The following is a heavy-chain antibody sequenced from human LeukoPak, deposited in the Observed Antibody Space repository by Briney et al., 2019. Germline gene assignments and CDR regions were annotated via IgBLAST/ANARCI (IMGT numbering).Heavy chain of an antibody. V-gene: IGHV3-7*01. CDR3: ARDLQIAARQGSYFDY. Sequence: GGSLRLSCAASGFTFSSYWMSWVRQAPGKGLEWVANIKQDGSEKYYVDSVKGRFTISRDNAKNSLYLQMNSLRAEDTAVYYCARDLQIAARQGSYFDYWGQGTLVTVSS. D-gene: IGHD6-6*01. CDR1: GFTFSSYW. J-gene: IGHJ4*02. CDR2: IKQDGSEK.